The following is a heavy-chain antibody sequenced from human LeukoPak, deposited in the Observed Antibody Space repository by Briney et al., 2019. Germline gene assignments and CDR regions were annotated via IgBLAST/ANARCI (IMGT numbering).Heavy chain of an antibody. D-gene: IGHD2-15*01. CDR2: IVVGSGNT. Sequence: SGKVSCKASGFTFTSSAVQWVRQARGQRLEWTGWIVVGSGNTNYAQKFQERVTITRDMSTSTAYMELSSLRSEDTAVYYCAADRGCSGGSCYVRFDPWGQGTLVTVSS. CDR3: AADRGCSGGSCYVRFDP. CDR1: GFTFTSSA. V-gene: IGHV1-58*01. J-gene: IGHJ5*02.